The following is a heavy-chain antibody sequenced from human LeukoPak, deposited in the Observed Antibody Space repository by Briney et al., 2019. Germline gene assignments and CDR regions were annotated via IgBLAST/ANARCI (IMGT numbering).Heavy chain of an antibody. D-gene: IGHD2-2*01. V-gene: IGHV4-39*01. Sequence: SETLSLTCTVSGGSISSSTYFWGCIRQPPGKGLEWLGIIYYSGTTYYNPSLKSRVTISVDTSKNQFSLKLSSVTAADTAVYYCARRGLYGSSPFDPWGQGTLVTVSS. CDR1: GGSISSSTYF. J-gene: IGHJ5*02. CDR3: ARRGLYGSSPFDP. CDR2: IYYSGTT.